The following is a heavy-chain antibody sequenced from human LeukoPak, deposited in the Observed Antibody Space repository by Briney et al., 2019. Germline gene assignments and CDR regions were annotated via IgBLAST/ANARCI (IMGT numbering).Heavy chain of an antibody. V-gene: IGHV4-59*11. D-gene: IGHD6-13*01. CDR3: ARGVYIAAAHYGY. Sequence: SETLSLTCSVSAGSISSHYWSWIRQPPGKGLEWIGYIYYSGTTNYNPSLKSRVTISVDTSKNQFSLKLSSVTAADTAVYYCARGVYIAAAHYGYWGQGTLVTVSS. J-gene: IGHJ4*02. CDR2: IYYSGTT. CDR1: AGSISSHY.